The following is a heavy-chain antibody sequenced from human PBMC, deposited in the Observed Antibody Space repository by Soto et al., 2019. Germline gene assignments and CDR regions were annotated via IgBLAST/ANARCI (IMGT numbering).Heavy chain of an antibody. V-gene: IGHV4-31*03. CDR2: IYYSGST. J-gene: IGHJ5*02. Sequence: KPSETLSLTCTVSGGSISSGGYYWSWIRQHPGKGLEWIGYIYYSGSTYYNPSLKSRVTISVDTSKNQFSLKLSSVTAADTAVYYCASVFSPSRIMITFGGVIAWGQGTLVTVSS. D-gene: IGHD3-16*02. CDR1: GGSISSGGYY. CDR3: ASVFSPSRIMITFGGVIA.